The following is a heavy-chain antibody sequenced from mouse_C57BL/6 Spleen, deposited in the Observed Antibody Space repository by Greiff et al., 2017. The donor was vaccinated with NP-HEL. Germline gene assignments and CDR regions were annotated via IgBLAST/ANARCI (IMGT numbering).Heavy chain of an antibody. J-gene: IGHJ2*01. CDR2: IYPRSGNT. CDR3: ARYYSNYYFDY. CDR1: GYTFTSYG. V-gene: IGHV1-81*01. D-gene: IGHD2-5*01. Sequence: QVQLKQSGAELARPGASVKLSCKASGYTFTSYGISWVKQRTGQGLEWIGEIYPRSGNTYYNEKFKGKATLTADKSSSTAYMELHSLTSEDSAVYFCARYYSNYYFDYWGQGTTLTVSS.